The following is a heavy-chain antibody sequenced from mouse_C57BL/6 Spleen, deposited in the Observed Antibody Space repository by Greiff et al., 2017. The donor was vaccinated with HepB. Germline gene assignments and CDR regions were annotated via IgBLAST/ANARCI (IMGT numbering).Heavy chain of an antibody. V-gene: IGHV1-26*01. CDR3: ALDYGDIDY. J-gene: IGHJ4*01. CDR1: GYTFTDYY. Sequence: EVQLQQSGPELVKPGASVKISCKASGYTFTDYYMNWVKQSHGKSLEWIGDINPNNGGTSYNQKFKGKATLTVDQSSSTAYMELRSLTSEDSAVYYGALDYGDIDYWGQGTSVTVSS. CDR2: INPNNGGT.